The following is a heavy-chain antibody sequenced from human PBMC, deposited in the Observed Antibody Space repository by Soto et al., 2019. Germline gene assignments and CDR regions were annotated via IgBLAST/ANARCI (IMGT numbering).Heavy chain of an antibody. CDR2: IKSKSHGGTI. V-gene: IGHV3-15*07. CDR3: TAYVASSSARANDY. CDR1: GFTFSNAW. J-gene: IGHJ4*02. D-gene: IGHD6-19*01. Sequence: NPGGSVRLSCTASGFTFSNAWMNRVRQAPGKGLEWVGRIKSKSHGGTIDYVAPVKGRFTISRDDLKDTLYLEMNSLKTEDTAVYYCTAYVASSSARANDYWGQGTMVTVSS.